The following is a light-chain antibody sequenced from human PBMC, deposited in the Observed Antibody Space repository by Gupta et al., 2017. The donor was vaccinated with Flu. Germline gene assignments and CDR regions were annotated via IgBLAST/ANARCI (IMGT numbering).Light chain of an antibody. CDR1: SANIGAGYD. CDR2: GSY. CDR3: QSYDTSRSGWV. Sequence: QSVLTQPPSVSAAPGQRVTISCTGSSANIGAGYDIHWYQQLPTTAPKVLIYGSYSRPSGVPDRFFASKSGTSASLTITGLQAEDEADYYCQSYDTSRSGWVFGGGTKVTAL. V-gene: IGLV1-40*01. J-gene: IGLJ3*02.